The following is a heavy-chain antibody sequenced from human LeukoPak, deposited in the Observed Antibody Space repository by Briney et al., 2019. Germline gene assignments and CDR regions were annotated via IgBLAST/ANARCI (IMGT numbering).Heavy chain of an antibody. CDR3: ARGTTTSSWYFDL. Sequence: SDTLSLTCTVSGGSISTSYWSWIRQPPGKGLEWIGYIHNSGSTNSNPSLKSRVTTSVDTSKNQFSLRLSSVTAADTAIYYCARGTTTSSWYFDLWGRGTLVTVSS. V-gene: IGHV4-59*01. J-gene: IGHJ2*01. CDR1: GGSISTSY. CDR2: IHNSGST. D-gene: IGHD4-11*01.